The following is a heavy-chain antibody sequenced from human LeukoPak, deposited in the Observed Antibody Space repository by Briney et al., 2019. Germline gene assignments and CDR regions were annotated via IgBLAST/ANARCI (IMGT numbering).Heavy chain of an antibody. D-gene: IGHD5-12*01. V-gene: IGHV3-53*01. Sequence: PGGSLRLSCAASGITVSSNYMSWVRQGPARGLEWVSVVASDGSTKYADSVKGRFAISRDNSKNTLYLQMNSLRAEDTGVYYCAKATVGGYEDWGQGTLVTVSS. CDR2: VASDGST. CDR1: GITVSSNY. J-gene: IGHJ4*02. CDR3: AKATVGGYED.